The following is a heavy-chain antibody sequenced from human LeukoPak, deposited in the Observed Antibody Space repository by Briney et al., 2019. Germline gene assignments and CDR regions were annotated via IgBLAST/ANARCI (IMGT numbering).Heavy chain of an antibody. J-gene: IGHJ3*02. CDR1: GFTFSSYS. CDR3: ARDIAAADLNAFDI. CDR2: ISSSSSYI. D-gene: IGHD6-13*01. Sequence: GGSLRLSCAASGFTFSSYSMNWVRQAPGKGLEWVSSISSSSSYIYYADSVKGRFTISRDNAKNSLYLQMNSLRAEDTAVYYCARDIAAADLNAFDIWGHGTMVTVSS. V-gene: IGHV3-21*01.